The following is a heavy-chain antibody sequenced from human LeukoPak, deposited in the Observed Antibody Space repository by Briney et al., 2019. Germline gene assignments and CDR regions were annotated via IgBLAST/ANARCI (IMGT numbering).Heavy chain of an antibody. D-gene: IGHD2/OR15-2a*01. V-gene: IGHV4-4*07. CDR3: ARDLGLKSMDY. Sequence: PETLSLTCSVSGGSISNYYWGWIRQPAGKGLEWIGRIYSSGSTNYNPSLKSRVTMSVDTSKNQFSLKLSSVTAADTAVYYCARDLGLKSMDYWGQGTLVSVSS. J-gene: IGHJ4*02. CDR1: GGSISNYY. CDR2: IYSSGST.